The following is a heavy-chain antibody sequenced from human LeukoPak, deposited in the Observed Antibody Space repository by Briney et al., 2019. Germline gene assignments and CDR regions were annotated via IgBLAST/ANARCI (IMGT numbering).Heavy chain of an antibody. CDR2: ISGSGGST. CDR1: GFTFSSYA. Sequence: GGSLRLSCAASGFTFSSYAMSWVRQAPGKGLEWVSAISGSGGSTYYADSVKGRLTISRDNSKNTLYLQMNSLRAEDTAVYYCAKGWYYDSSGWFDYWGQGTLVTVSS. J-gene: IGHJ4*02. V-gene: IGHV3-23*01. D-gene: IGHD3-22*01. CDR3: AKGWYYDSSGWFDY.